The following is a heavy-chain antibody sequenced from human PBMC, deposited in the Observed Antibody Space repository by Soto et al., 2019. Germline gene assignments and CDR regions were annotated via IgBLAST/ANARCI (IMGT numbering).Heavy chain of an antibody. D-gene: IGHD3-22*01. CDR2: IYYSGST. V-gene: IGHV4-31*03. Sequence: SETLSLTCTVSGGSISSGGYYWSWIRQHPGKGLEWIGYIYYSGSTYYNPSLKSRVTISVDTSKNQFSLKLSSVTAADTAVYYCARNSPFYDSSGLSPASGMDVWGQGTTVTVSS. CDR1: GGSISSGGYY. CDR3: ARNSPFYDSSGLSPASGMDV. J-gene: IGHJ6*02.